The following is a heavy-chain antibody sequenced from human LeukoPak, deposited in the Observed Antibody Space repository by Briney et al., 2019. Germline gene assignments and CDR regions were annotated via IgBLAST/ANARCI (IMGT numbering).Heavy chain of an antibody. D-gene: IGHD3-10*01. V-gene: IGHV3-30*04. CDR3: AKDWGVVLDYMDV. CDR2: ISYDGSNK. J-gene: IGHJ6*03. Sequence: GGSLRLSCAASRLTFSSYAMHWVRQAPGKGLEWVAVISYDGSNKYYADSVKGRFTISRDNSKNTLYLQMNSLRAEDTAVYYCAKDWGVVLDYMDVWGKGTTVTISS. CDR1: RLTFSSYA.